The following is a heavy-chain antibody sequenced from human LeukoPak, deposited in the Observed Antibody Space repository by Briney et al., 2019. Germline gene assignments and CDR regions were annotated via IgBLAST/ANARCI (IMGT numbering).Heavy chain of an antibody. CDR2: ISYDGSNN. Sequence: GGSLGLSCAASGFTFSNYAMNWVRQAPGKGLEWVAVISYDGSNNYYADSVKGRFTISRDESKKTLHLQMNSLRAEDTAVYYCVRETEAYGEWGQGTLVTVSS. D-gene: IGHD4-17*01. V-gene: IGHV3-30-3*01. CDR1: GFTFSNYA. CDR3: VRETEAYGE. J-gene: IGHJ4*02.